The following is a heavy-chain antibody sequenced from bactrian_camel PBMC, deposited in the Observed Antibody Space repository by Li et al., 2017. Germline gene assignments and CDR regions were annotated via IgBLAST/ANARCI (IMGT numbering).Heavy chain of an antibody. D-gene: IGHD6*01. CDR3: AAAGTWCGGSWYQKYAY. CDR1: GYIYSSHC. J-gene: IGHJ4*01. Sequence: VQLVESGGDAVQAGGSLRLSCVASGYIYSSHCMGWVRQAPGKEREAVATIDTDDSTAYRNSVRGRFTISRDNAKNILYLQMNSLKVEDTGTYICAAAGTWCGGSWYQKYAYWGQGTQVTVS. CDR2: IDTDDST. V-gene: IGHV3S67*01.